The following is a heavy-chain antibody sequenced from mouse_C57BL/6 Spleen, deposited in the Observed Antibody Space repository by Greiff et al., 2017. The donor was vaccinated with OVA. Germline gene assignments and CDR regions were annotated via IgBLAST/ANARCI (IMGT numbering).Heavy chain of an antibody. J-gene: IGHJ3*01. V-gene: IGHV5-17*01. Sequence: EVKVVESGGGLVKPGGSLKLSCAASGFTFSDYGMHWVRQAPEKGLEWVAYISSGSSTIYYADTVKGRFTISRDNAKNTLFLQMTSLRSEDTAMYYCARKAGYGSSWFAYWGQGTLVTVSA. CDR3: ARKAGYGSSWFAY. CDR2: ISSGSSTI. CDR1: GFTFSDYG. D-gene: IGHD1-1*01.